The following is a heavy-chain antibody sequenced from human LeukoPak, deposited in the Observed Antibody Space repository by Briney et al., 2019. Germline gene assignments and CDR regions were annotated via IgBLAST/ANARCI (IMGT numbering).Heavy chain of an antibody. CDR1: GGSFSGYY. CDR2: INHSGST. V-gene: IGHV4-34*01. D-gene: IGHD5-18*01. J-gene: IGHJ4*02. CDR3: ARGLDPWIQLWN. Sequence: SETLSLTCAVYGGSFSGYYWSWIRQPPGKGLEWIGEINHSGSTNYNPSLKSRVTISVDTSKNQFSLKLSSVTAAGTAVYYCARGLDPWIQLWNWGQGTLVTVSS.